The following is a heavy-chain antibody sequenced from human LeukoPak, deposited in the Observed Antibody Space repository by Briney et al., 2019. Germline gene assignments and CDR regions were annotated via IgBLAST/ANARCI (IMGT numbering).Heavy chain of an antibody. J-gene: IGHJ6*03. CDR2: ITISSTYI. D-gene: IGHD1-26*01. Sequence: SGGSLRLSCAASGVTFSTYNMNWVRQAPGKGLEWVSSITISSTYIYYADSVKGRFTISRDNAKNSLYLQMNSLRAEDTAVYYCARDPYSGGYGDYYYYYMDLWGQGTTVTISS. V-gene: IGHV3-21*01. CDR1: GVTFSTYN. CDR3: ARDPYSGGYGDYYYYYMDL.